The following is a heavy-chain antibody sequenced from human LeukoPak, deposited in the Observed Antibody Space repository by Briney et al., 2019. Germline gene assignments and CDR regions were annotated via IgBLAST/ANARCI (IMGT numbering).Heavy chain of an antibody. CDR2: ISAYNGNT. V-gene: IGHV1-18*01. D-gene: IGHD6-6*01. Sequence: ASVKVSCKASGYTFTSYGISWVRQAPGQGLEWMGWISAYNGNTNYAQKLQGRVTMTTDTSTSTAYMELRSLRSDDTAVYYCARDQSIRLAARPGYWSQGTLVTVST. CDR1: GYTFTSYG. J-gene: IGHJ4*02. CDR3: ARDQSIRLAARPGY.